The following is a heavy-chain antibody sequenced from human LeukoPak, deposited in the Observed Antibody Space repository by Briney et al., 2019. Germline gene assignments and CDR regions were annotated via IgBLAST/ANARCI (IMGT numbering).Heavy chain of an antibody. J-gene: IGHJ4*02. CDR2: ISTDGYTT. D-gene: IGHD3-22*01. Sequence: GGSLRLSCAASGLAFSAYKMHWVRQAPRKGLVWVSRISTDGYTTDYADFVQGRFTASRDNTKNTWSLEMNSLRAEDTAVYYCARLHGLKNYYESSGYYDYWGQGTLVTVSS. CDR1: GLAFSAYK. V-gene: IGHV3-74*01. CDR3: ARLHGLKNYYESSGYYDY.